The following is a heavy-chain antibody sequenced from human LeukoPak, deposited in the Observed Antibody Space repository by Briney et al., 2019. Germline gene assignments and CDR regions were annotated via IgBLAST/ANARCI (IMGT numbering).Heavy chain of an antibody. CDR3: AKVPYYYDSSGYHY. D-gene: IGHD3-22*01. J-gene: IGHJ4*02. CDR1: RFTFSSYS. Sequence: GGSLRLSCAASRFTFSSYSMNWVRQAPGKGLEGVSYISSASGSIYYADSVKGRFTISRDNAKNSLFLQMNSLRAEDTAVYYCAKVPYYYDSSGYHYWGQGTLVTVSS. V-gene: IGHV3-48*04. CDR2: ISSASGSI.